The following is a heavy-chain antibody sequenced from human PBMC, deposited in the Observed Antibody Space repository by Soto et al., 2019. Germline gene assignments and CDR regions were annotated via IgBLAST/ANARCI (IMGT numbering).Heavy chain of an antibody. D-gene: IGHD3-3*01. CDR2: IIPIFGTA. V-gene: IGHV1-69*01. CDR1: GGTFSSYA. Sequence: QVQLVQSGAEVKKPGSSVKVSCKASGGTFSSYAISWVRQAPGQGLEWMGGIIPIFGTANYAQKFQGRVTITADESTSTAYMELSSLRYEDTAVYYCARDRTIFGVVTDWFDPWGQGTLVTVSS. J-gene: IGHJ5*02. CDR3: ARDRTIFGVVTDWFDP.